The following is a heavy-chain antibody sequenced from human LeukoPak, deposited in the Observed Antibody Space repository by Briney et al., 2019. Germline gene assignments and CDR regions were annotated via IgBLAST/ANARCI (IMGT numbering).Heavy chain of an antibody. CDR3: ARDLAYCGGDCYPGGDY. CDR1: GGTFISYA. D-gene: IGHD2-21*02. Sequence: ASVNVSCKASGGTFISYAISWVRQAPGQGLEWMGRIIPIFGTANYAQKFQGRVTITADKSTSTAYMQLSSLRSEDTAVYYCARDLAYCGGDCYPGGDYWGQGTLVTVSS. CDR2: IIPIFGTA. J-gene: IGHJ4*02. V-gene: IGHV1-69*06.